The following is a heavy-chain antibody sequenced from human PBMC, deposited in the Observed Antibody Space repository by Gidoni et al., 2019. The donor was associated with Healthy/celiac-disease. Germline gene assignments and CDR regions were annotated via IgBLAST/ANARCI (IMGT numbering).Heavy chain of an antibody. CDR2: INPSGGST. D-gene: IGHD3-10*01. CDR1: GYTFPRYY. Sequence: QVQLVQSGAEVKKPGASVKVSCKASGYTFPRYYMHWVRQAPGQGLEWMGIINPSGGSTSYAQKFQGRVTMTRDTSTSTVYMELSSLRSEDTAVYYCARDQGSGTLYYYYYGMDVWGQGTTVTVSS. J-gene: IGHJ6*02. CDR3: ARDQGSGTLYYYYYGMDV. V-gene: IGHV1-46*01.